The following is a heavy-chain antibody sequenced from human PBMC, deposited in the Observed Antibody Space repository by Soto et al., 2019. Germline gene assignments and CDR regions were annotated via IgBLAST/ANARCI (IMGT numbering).Heavy chain of an antibody. CDR3: ARDNGMAGSFDP. D-gene: IGHD2-8*01. Sequence: GGSLRLSCAASGFTFSSYSMNWVRQAPGKGLEWVSYISFSSSTIFYADSVRGRFTISRDNAKNSLYLQMNTLRDEDTAVYYCARDNGMAGSFDPWGQGTLVPVYS. V-gene: IGHV3-48*02. CDR2: ISFSSSTI. CDR1: GFTFSSYS. J-gene: IGHJ5*02.